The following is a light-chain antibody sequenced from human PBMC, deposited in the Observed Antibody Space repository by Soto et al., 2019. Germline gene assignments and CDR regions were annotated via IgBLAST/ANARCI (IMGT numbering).Light chain of an antibody. CDR1: SSDVGGHNY. CDR2: EVN. CDR3: SSYTTTYTVV. V-gene: IGLV2-14*01. Sequence: QSVLTQPASVPGSPGQSITISCTGTSSDVGGHNYVSWYQQHPGKVPKLVISEVNKRPSGVSNRFSGSKSANTASLTISGLQVEDEADYYCSSYTTTYTVVFGGGTKLTVL. J-gene: IGLJ2*01.